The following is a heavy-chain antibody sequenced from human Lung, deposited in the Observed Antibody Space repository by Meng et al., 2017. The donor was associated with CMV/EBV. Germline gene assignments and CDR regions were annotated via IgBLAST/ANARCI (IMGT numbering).Heavy chain of an antibody. Sequence: GESLKISCAASGFTFSSYDMHWVRQATGKGLEWVSAIGTAGDTYYPGSVKGRFTISRENAKNSLYFQMNSLRAGDTAVYYCARARAGRGDYYHYYGMDVWGQGXTVTVSS. CDR1: GFTFSSYD. J-gene: IGHJ6*02. D-gene: IGHD6-13*01. CDR2: IGTAGDT. V-gene: IGHV3-13*01. CDR3: ARARAGRGDYYHYYGMDV.